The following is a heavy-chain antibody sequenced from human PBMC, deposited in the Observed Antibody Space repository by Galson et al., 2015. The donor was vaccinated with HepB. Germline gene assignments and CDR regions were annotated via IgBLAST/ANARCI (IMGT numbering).Heavy chain of an antibody. CDR3: AREMEVDYYGSGSTDAFDI. V-gene: IGHV3-33*01. Sequence: SLRLSCAASGFTFSSYGMHWVRQAPGKGLEWVAVIWYDGSNKYYADSVKGRFTISRDNSKNTLYLQMNSLRAEDTAVYYCAREMEVDYYGSGSTDAFDIWGQGTMVTVSS. J-gene: IGHJ3*02. CDR1: GFTFSSYG. D-gene: IGHD3-10*01. CDR2: IWYDGSNK.